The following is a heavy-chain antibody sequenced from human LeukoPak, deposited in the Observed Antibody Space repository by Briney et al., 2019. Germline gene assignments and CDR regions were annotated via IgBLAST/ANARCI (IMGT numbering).Heavy chain of an antibody. Sequence: KAGESLKIPCKGSGYSFTSYWISWVRQMPGKGLEWMGRIDPSDSYTNYSPSFQGHVTISADKSISTAYLQWSSLKASDTAMYYCASGESAPDYWGQGTLVTVSS. CDR1: GYSFTSYW. CDR2: IDPSDSYT. J-gene: IGHJ4*02. D-gene: IGHD3-10*01. V-gene: IGHV5-10-1*01. CDR3: ASGESAPDY.